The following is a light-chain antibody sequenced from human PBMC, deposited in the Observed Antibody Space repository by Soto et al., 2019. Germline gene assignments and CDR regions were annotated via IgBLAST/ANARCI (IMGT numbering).Light chain of an antibody. CDR3: QQYYSSPWA. CDR2: WAS. J-gene: IGKJ1*01. V-gene: IGKV4-1*01. CDR1: QSVFYSANNKNY. Sequence: DIVVTQSPDSLAVSLGERATINCKSSQSVFYSANNKNYLAWYQQRPGQPPKLLIYWASTRESGVPDRFSGRGSGTDFTLTISSLQADDVAVYYCQQYYSSPWAFGQGTKVEIK.